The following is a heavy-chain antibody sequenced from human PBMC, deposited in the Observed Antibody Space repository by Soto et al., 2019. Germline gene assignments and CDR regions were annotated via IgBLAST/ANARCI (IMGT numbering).Heavy chain of an antibody. Sequence: EVQLLESGGGLVQPGGSLRLSCTASGFTFSGYAMSWVRQSPGKELEWVAAITGDGQRTYYADSVAGRFTISRDNSKKTLSLQLNSLRTEDTAIYHCAKRDYYDSATFSPLFESWGQGVRVTVSS. V-gene: IGHV3-23*01. CDR2: ITGDGQRT. CDR3: AKRDYYDSATFSPLFES. J-gene: IGHJ4*02. CDR1: GFTFSGYA. D-gene: IGHD3-22*01.